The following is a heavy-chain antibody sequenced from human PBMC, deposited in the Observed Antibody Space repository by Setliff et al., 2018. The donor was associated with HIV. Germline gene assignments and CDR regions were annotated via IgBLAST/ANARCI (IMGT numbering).Heavy chain of an antibody. CDR3: ARVRYCSGGSCYGGEYWFDP. V-gene: IGHV1-46*01. D-gene: IGHD2-15*01. J-gene: IGHJ5*02. Sequence: ASVKVSCKASGYTFTSYYIHWVRLAPGQGLEWMGVIHPRGGSTSYAQSFQDRVTMTRDTSTSTVYMELSSLRSEDTAVYYCARVRYCSGGSCYGGEYWFDPWGQGTLVTVSS. CDR2: IHPRGGST. CDR1: GYTFTSYY.